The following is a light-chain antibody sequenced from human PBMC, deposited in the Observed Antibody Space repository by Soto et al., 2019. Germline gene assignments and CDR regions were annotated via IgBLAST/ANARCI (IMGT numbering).Light chain of an antibody. CDR1: QSVSSN. J-gene: IGKJ5*01. CDR3: QQYGSSPIP. Sequence: IGLTQSLGALSLSTGERATPHCRACQSVSSNLAWYQQKPGQAPRLLIYGASSRATGIPDRFSGSGSGTDFTLTISRLEPEDFAVYYCQQYGSSPIPFGQGARLEIK. CDR2: GAS. V-gene: IGKV3-20*01.